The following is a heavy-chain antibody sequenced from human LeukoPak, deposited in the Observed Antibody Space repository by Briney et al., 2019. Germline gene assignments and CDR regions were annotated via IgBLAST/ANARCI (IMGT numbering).Heavy chain of an antibody. Sequence: GGSLRLSCAASGFTFSSYAMSWVRQAPGKGLEWVSAISGSGGSTYYADSVKGRFTISRDNSKNTLYLQMNSLRAEDTAVYYCAKDRVNTMIVECDAFDIWGQGTMVTVSS. D-gene: IGHD3-22*01. CDR2: ISGSGGST. J-gene: IGHJ3*02. V-gene: IGHV3-23*01. CDR3: AKDRVNTMIVECDAFDI. CDR1: GFTFSSYA.